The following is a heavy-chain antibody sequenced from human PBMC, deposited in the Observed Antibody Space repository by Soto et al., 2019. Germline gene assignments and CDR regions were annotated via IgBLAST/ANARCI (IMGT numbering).Heavy chain of an antibody. D-gene: IGHD4-17*01. CDR1: GYSFTSYW. CDR2: IYPGDSDT. Sequence: GESLKISCKGSGYSFTSYWIGWVRQMPGKGLEWMGIIYPGDSDTRYSPSFQGQVTISADKSISTAYLQWSSLKASDTAMYYWAKRSAVTTCRAIIDNWGEGTLVTGS. V-gene: IGHV5-51*01. J-gene: IGHJ4*02. CDR3: AKRSAVTTCRAIIDN.